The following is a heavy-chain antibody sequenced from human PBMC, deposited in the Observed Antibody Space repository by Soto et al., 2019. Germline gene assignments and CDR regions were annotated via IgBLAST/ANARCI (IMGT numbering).Heavy chain of an antibody. CDR1: EFRSDDYT. J-gene: IGHJ3*02. D-gene: IGHD3-22*01. CDR2: ISWKSDNI. Sequence: EVQLVESGGGLVQPGGLLRLSCVASEFRSDDYTLHWVRQVPGKGLEWISGISWKSDNIDYADSVKGRCTISKGNAKNSLYLRMSSLRAEDTALYYCGRNRDDSKSGGDAFDIWGQGTMVTVSS. V-gene: IGHV3-9*02. CDR3: GRNRDDSKSGGDAFDI.